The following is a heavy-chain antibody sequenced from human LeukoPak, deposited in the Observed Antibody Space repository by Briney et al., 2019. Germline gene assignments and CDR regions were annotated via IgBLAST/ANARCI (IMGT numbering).Heavy chain of an antibody. CDR2: IYYSGNT. CDR1: GFTFSSYS. Sequence: GSLRLSCAASGFTFSSYSMNWVRQPPGKGLEWIGSIYYSGNTYYNPSLKSRVTISLDMSKSHFSLKLSSVTAADTAVYYCARYHNGYDDYWGQGTLVTVSS. J-gene: IGHJ4*02. D-gene: IGHD5-12*01. CDR3: ARYHNGYDDY. V-gene: IGHV4-39*07.